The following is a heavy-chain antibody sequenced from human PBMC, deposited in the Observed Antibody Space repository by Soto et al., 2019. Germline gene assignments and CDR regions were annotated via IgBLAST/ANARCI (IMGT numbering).Heavy chain of an antibody. J-gene: IGHJ4*02. Sequence: ASVKVSCKASGYIFTNYGISWVRQAPGQGLEWMGWISSYNDKTNSAQKFQGRVTMTADTSTGTAYMEMRSLRSEDTAVYYCATGYYYDSSGPPFDYWGQGTLVTSPQ. CDR1: GYIFTNYG. CDR2: ISSYNDKT. CDR3: ATGYYYDSSGPPFDY. V-gene: IGHV1-18*01. D-gene: IGHD3-22*01.